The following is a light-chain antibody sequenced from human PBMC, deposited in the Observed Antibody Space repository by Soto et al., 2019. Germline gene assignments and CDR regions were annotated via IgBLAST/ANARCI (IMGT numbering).Light chain of an antibody. V-gene: IGLV2-14*01. CDR3: SSYTSSSTLDYG. CDR2: EVS. Sequence: QSALTQPASVSGSPGQSITISCTGTSSDVGGYNYVSWYQQHPGKAPKLMIYEVSNRPSGVSNRFSGSKSGNTASLTISGLQAEDDADYYCSSYTSSSTLDYGFGTGTNFTVL. CDR1: SSDVGGYNY. J-gene: IGLJ1*01.